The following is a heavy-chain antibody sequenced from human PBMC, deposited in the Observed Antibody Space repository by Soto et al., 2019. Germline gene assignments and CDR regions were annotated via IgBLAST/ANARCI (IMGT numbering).Heavy chain of an antibody. D-gene: IGHD3-9*01. J-gene: IGHJ3*02. CDR1: GGSFSGYY. CDR3: ARVLRPRNYDILTGRRHDAFDI. CDR2: INHSGST. V-gene: IGHV4-34*01. Sequence: SXTLSLTCAVYGGSFSGYYWSWIRQPPGKGLEWIGEINHSGSTNYNPSLKSRVTISVDTSKNQFSLKLSSVTAADTAVYYCARVLRPRNYDILTGRRHDAFDILGQGTMVTVSS.